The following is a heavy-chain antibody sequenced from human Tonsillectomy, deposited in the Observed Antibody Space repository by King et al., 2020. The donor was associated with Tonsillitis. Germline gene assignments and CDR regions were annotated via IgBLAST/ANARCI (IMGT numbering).Heavy chain of an antibody. J-gene: IGHJ4*02. CDR3: AGTRSSAFYYDF. CDR2: LYYSGST. V-gene: IGHV4-59*11. Sequence: QLQESGPGLVKPSETLSLTCTVSGGSLSSHHWSWVRQSPGKGLEWIVYLYYSGSTKYNPSLKRRVTISGDTAKNQFSLKLASVTAADTAVYFCAGTRSSAFYYDFWGQGSRVTVSS. D-gene: IGHD6-19*01. CDR1: GGSLSSHH.